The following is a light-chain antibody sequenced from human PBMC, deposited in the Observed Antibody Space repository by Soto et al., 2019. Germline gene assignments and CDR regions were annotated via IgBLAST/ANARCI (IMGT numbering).Light chain of an antibody. Sequence: DSQLTQSPSFLSASIGDRVTFTCRASEGMSRVLAWYQHTPGKAPKLLIYAASSLQSGVPSRFSGSGSGREFTLTISSLQPEDFATYYCQQLSGYPWTLGQGTKVDIK. CDR3: QQLSGYPWT. CDR2: AAS. CDR1: EGMSRV. V-gene: IGKV1-9*01. J-gene: IGKJ1*01.